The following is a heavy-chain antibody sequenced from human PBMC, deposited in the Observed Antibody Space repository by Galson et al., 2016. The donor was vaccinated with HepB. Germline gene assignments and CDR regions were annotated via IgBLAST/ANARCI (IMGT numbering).Heavy chain of an antibody. CDR1: GGTFSSYP. CDR2: IFPILGIA. D-gene: IGHD5-18*01. J-gene: IGHJ4*02. V-gene: IGHV1-69*02. CDR3: ASNTASDY. Sequence: SVKVSCKASGGTFSSYPINWVRQAPGHGLEWMGRIFPILGIANYAQKFQGRVTITADKSTTTAYMELSSLRSEDTAVYYCASNTASDYWGQGTLVTVSS.